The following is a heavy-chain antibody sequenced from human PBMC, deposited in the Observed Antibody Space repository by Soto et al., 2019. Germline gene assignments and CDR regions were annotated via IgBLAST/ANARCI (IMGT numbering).Heavy chain of an antibody. CDR1: GFTFSSYA. D-gene: IGHD6-6*01. CDR3: AKVPVLAARPYYFDY. CDR2: ISGSGGST. J-gene: IGHJ4*02. V-gene: IGHV3-23*01. Sequence: GGSLRLSCAASGFTFSSYAMSWVRQAPGKGREWVSAISGSGGSTYYADSVKGRFTISRDNSKNTLYLQMNSLRAEDTAVYYCAKVPVLAARPYYFDYWGQGTLVTVSS.